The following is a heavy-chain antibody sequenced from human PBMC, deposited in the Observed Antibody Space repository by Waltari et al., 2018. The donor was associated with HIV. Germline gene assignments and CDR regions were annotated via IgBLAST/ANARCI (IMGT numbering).Heavy chain of an antibody. CDR3: AREWVTVTSFYYYYGMDV. CDR2: ISSSSSNI. Sequence: EVQLVESGGGLVQPGGSLRLSCAASGFTFSSYSMNWVRQAPGKGLEWVSYISSSSSNIYYADSVKGRFTISRDNAKNSLYLQMDSLRAEDTAVYYCAREWVTVTSFYYYYGMDVWGQGTTVTVSS. V-gene: IGHV3-48*01. J-gene: IGHJ6*02. D-gene: IGHD4-4*01. CDR1: GFTFSSYS.